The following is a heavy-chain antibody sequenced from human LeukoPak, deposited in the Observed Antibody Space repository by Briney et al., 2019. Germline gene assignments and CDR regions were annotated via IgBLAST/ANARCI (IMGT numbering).Heavy chain of an antibody. CDR3: ARLRSGYYTSPYFDY. D-gene: IGHD3-3*01. CDR2: IYSGGST. CDR1: GFTVSSNY. V-gene: IGHV3-53*01. Sequence: GGSLRLSCAASGFTVSSNYMSWVRQAPGKGLEWVSVIYSGGSTYYADSVKGRFTISRDNSKNTLYLQMNSLRAEDTAVYYCARLRSGYYTSPYFDYWGQGTLVTVSS. J-gene: IGHJ4*02.